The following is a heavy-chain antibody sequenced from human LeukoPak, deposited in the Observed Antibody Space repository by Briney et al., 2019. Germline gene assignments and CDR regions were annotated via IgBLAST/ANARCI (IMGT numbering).Heavy chain of an antibody. V-gene: IGHV3-30*03. CDR2: ISYDGSSK. CDR1: GFTFSSYG. CDR3: AAYCSGGSCPIDY. D-gene: IGHD2-15*01. J-gene: IGHJ4*02. Sequence: GGSLRLSCAASGFTFSSYGMHWVRQAPGKGLEWVAVISYDGSSKYYADSVKGRFTISRDNSKNTLYLQMNSLRAEDTAVYYCAAYCSGGSCPIDYWGQGTLVTVSS.